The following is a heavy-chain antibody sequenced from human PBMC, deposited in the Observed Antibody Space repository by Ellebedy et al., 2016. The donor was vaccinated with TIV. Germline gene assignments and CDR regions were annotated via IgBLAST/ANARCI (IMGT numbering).Heavy chain of an antibody. D-gene: IGHD3-10*01. V-gene: IGHV3-23*01. Sequence: GESLKISCAASGFTFSSYAMNWVRQAPGKGLEWVSTISDSGLSTYYAQSVRGRFIISRDNSENTVYLQMDRLRAEDTALYYCTKAINSGNYYGMDVWGQGTTVTVSS. CDR3: TKAINSGNYYGMDV. CDR1: GFTFSSYA. J-gene: IGHJ6*02. CDR2: ISDSGLST.